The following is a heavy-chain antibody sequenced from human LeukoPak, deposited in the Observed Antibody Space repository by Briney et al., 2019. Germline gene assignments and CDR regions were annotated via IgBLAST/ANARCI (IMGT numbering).Heavy chain of an antibody. V-gene: IGHV4-4*07. Sequence: PSETLSLTCTVSGGSISSYYWSWTRQPAGKGLEWIGRIYYSGSTNYNPSLKSRVTISVDTSKNQFSLKLSSVTAADTAVYYCARGRAAASITPHDWGQGTLVTVSS. CDR3: ARGRAAASITPHD. CDR2: IYYSGST. J-gene: IGHJ4*02. D-gene: IGHD6-13*01. CDR1: GGSISSYY.